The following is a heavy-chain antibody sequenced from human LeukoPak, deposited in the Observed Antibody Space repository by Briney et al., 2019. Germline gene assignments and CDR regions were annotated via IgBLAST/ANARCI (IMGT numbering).Heavy chain of an antibody. V-gene: IGHV3-72*01. CDR3: ARGDVWGSYPLHY. Sequence: GGSLRLSCAASGFTFSDHYMDWVRQAPGKGLEWVGRIRDKANSYLTEYAASVKGRFTISRDDSKNSLYLQMNSLKTEDTAVYYCARGDVWGSYPLHYWGQGTLVTVSS. D-gene: IGHD3-16*02. CDR1: GFTFSDHY. J-gene: IGHJ4*02. CDR2: IRDKANSYLT.